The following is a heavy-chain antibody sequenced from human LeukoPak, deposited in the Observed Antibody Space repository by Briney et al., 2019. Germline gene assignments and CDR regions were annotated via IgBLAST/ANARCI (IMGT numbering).Heavy chain of an antibody. V-gene: IGHV3-48*02. J-gene: IGHJ4*02. Sequence: GGSLRLSCAASGFTFDDYGMSWVRQAPGKGLEWVSYISSSSSTIYYADSVKGRFTISRDNAKNSLYLQMNSLRDEDTAVYYCARGPYSSSWYFDYWGQGTLVTVSS. CDR3: ARGPYSSSWYFDY. CDR2: ISSSSSTI. D-gene: IGHD6-13*01. CDR1: GFTFDDYG.